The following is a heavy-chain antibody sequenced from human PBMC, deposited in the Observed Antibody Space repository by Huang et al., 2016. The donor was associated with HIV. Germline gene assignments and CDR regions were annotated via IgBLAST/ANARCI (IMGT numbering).Heavy chain of an antibody. CDR2: IWYDGSNK. J-gene: IGHJ1*01. CDR1: GFTFSSYG. V-gene: IGHV3-33*08. CDR3: ALKGDSSGWEYFRH. D-gene: IGHD6-19*01. Sequence: QVQLVESGGGLVQPGRSLRLSCAASGFTFSSYGMHWVRQAPGKGLEWVAVIWYDGSNKYYADSVKGRFTISRDNSKNTLYLQMNSLKTEDTAVYYCALKGDSSGWEYFRHWGQGTLVTVSS.